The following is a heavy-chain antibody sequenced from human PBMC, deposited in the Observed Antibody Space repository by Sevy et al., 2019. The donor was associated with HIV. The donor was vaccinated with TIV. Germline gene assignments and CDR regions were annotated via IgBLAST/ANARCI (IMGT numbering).Heavy chain of an antibody. J-gene: IGHJ3*02. CDR2: ISHSGST. D-gene: IGHD3-3*01. CDR1: SGSFSGYY. Sequence: SETLSLTCAVYSGSFSGYYWSWIRQPPGKGLEWIGEISHSGSTNYNPSLKSRVTISVDTSKNQFSLKLSSVTAADTAVYYCATSGYDFWSGYWHDAFDIWGQGTMVTVSS. V-gene: IGHV4-34*01. CDR3: ATSGYDFWSGYWHDAFDI.